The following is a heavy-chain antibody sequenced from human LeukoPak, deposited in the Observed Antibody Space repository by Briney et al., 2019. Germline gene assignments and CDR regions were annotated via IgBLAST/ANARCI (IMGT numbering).Heavy chain of an antibody. CDR2: INPNSGNT. CDR1: GYTFTSYD. V-gene: IGHV1-8*01. CDR3: ARLQDCSRTSCSPGFDP. Sequence: VASVKVSCKASGYTFTSYDINWVRQAAGQGLEWMGWINPNSGNTDYAQKFQGRITMTRNTSIRTAYLELSSLRYEDTAVYYCARLQDCSRTSCSPGFDPWGQGTLVTVSS. J-gene: IGHJ5*02. D-gene: IGHD2-2*01.